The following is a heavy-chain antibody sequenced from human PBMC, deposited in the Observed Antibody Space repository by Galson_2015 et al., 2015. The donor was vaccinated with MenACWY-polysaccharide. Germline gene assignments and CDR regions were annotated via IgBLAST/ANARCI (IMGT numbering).Heavy chain of an antibody. J-gene: IGHJ5*02. CDR1: RFTFSDYG. D-gene: IGHD3-10*01. CDR2: IWDDGSRK. Sequence: SLRLSCAATRFTFSDYGMHWVRQAPGKGLEWVAFIWDDGSRKYYADSVKGRFAISGDNSDNTLYLQMNNLRVADTAVYYCARVGRDHSGSYFHGGFDPWGQGTLVTVSS. V-gene: IGHV3-33*01. CDR3: ARVGRDHSGSYFHGGFDP.